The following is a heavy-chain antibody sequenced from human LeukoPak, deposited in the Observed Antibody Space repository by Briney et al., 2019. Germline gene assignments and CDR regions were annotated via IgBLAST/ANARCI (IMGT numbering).Heavy chain of an antibody. V-gene: IGHV1-8*03. Sequence: ASVKVSCKASGYTFTSYDINWVRQATGQGLEWMGWTNPNSGYTGYAQKFLGRVTITRDTSISTAYMELSSLRSEDTAVYYCARVAGSIDYWGQGTLVTVSS. D-gene: IGHD6-19*01. CDR3: ARVAGSIDY. CDR1: GYTFTSYD. J-gene: IGHJ4*02. CDR2: TNPNSGYT.